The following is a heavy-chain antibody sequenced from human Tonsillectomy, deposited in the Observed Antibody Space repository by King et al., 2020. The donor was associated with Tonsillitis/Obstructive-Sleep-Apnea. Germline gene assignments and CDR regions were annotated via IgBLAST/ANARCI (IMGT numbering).Heavy chain of an antibody. V-gene: IGHV1-2*06. CDR1: GYIFTDYY. Sequence: VQLVESGAEVKKPGASVRVSCKASGYIFTDYYMHWVRQAPGQGLEWMGRINPNSDGTNYAQNFQGRVTMSSDTYVNTAYLELGRLRSDDTAVYYCARARGMAQGTSCYDYWGQGTLVTVSS. CDR3: ARARGMAQGTSCYDY. J-gene: IGHJ4*02. D-gene: IGHD2-2*01. CDR2: INPNSDGT.